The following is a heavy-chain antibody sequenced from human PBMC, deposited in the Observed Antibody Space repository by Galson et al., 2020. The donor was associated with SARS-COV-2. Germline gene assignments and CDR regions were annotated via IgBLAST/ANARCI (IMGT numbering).Heavy chain of an antibody. CDR1: GYTLTELS. V-gene: IGHV1-24*01. CDR2: FDPEDGET. J-gene: IGHJ5*02. D-gene: IGHD3-3*01. Sequence: ASVISCKVSGYTLTELSMHWVRQAPGKGLEWMGGFDPEDGETIYAQKFQGRVTMTEDTSTDTAYMELSSLRSEDTAVYYCATGPGVPPGGWFDPWGQGTLVTVSS. CDR3: ATGPGVPPGGWFDP.